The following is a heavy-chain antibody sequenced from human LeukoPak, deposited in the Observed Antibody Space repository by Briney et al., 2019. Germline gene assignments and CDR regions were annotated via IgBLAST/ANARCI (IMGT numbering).Heavy chain of an antibody. CDR1: GFTFSDYY. CDR3: ARRAGGYSHPYDY. V-gene: IGHV3-11*01. Sequence: GGSLRLSCAASGFTFSDYYMSWIRQAPGKGLEWVSYLSRSGSTIKYADSVKGRFTISTDNSKNTLYLQMNSLRAEDTAVYYCARRAGGYSHPYDYWGQGILVTVSS. CDR2: LSRSGSTI. J-gene: IGHJ4*02. D-gene: IGHD4-23*01.